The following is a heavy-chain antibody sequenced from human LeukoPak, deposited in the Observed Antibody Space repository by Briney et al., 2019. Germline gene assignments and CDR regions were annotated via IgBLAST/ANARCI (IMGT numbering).Heavy chain of an antibody. Sequence: SVKVSCKASGGTFSSYAISWVRQAPGQGLEWMARIIPIFGTANYAQKFQGRVTITTDESTSTAYMELSRLRSEDTAVYYCARERDCSSTSCYDPWGQGTLVTVSS. CDR3: ARERDCSSTSCYDP. V-gene: IGHV1-69*05. D-gene: IGHD2-2*01. CDR1: GGTFSSYA. J-gene: IGHJ5*02. CDR2: IIPIFGTA.